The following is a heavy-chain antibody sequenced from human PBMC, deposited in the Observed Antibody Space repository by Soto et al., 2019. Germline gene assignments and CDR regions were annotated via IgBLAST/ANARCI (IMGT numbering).Heavy chain of an antibody. V-gene: IGHV2-5*02. D-gene: IGHD3-16*01. Sequence: QITLKESGPTLVKPTQTLTLTCTYSGFSLRTTGVGVGWIRQPPGKALEWLGIIYWDDNKRYSPSLKSRLTLTNDTSKSQVVLTMTNMDPVDTPTYYCAHTWGLPFDYWGQGTLVIVSS. CDR1: GFSLRTTGVG. CDR2: IYWDDNK. CDR3: AHTWGLPFDY. J-gene: IGHJ4*02.